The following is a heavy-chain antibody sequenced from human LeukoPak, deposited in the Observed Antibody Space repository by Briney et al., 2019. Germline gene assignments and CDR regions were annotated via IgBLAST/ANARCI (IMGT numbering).Heavy chain of an antibody. CDR3: GRVSGYCSSSSCFDY. Sequence: GGSLRLSCAASGFTFSSYSMNWVRQAPGKGLEWVSSISSSSSYIYYADSVKGLFTISRDNAEYSVYLKMNSLRAEDRDMYHFGRVSGYCSSSSCFDYWGQGTLVTVSS. V-gene: IGHV3-21*01. D-gene: IGHD2-2*01. CDR1: GFTFSSYS. J-gene: IGHJ4*02. CDR2: ISSSSSYI.